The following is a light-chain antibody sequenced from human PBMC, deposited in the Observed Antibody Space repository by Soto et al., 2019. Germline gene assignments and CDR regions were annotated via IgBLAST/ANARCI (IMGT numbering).Light chain of an antibody. V-gene: IGLV2-14*03. J-gene: IGLJ3*02. CDR3: CSHSSSITWM. CDR2: EVT. Sequence: QAVVTQPASVSGSPGQSITISCTGTSSDVGGYNFVSWYQQHPGKAPKLIIHEVTNRPSGVSGRFSGSKSGNTAFLTISGLQAEDEAVYYCCSHSSSITWMFGGGTKVTVL. CDR1: SSDVGGYNF.